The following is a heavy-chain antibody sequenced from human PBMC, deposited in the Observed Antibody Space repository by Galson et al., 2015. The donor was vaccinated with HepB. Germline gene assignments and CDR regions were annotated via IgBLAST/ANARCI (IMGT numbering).Heavy chain of an antibody. J-gene: IGHJ5*02. CDR2: ISGSSSNT. D-gene: IGHD2-15*01. V-gene: IGHV3-23*01. Sequence: SLRLSCAASGFTFSSYAMSWVRQAPGKGLEWVSAISGSSSNTYYADSVKGRFTISRDNSKNTLYLQMNSLRAEDTAVYYCAKVRCSGGSCYSFLGWFDPWGQGTLVTVSS. CDR3: AKVRCSGGSCYSFLGWFDP. CDR1: GFTFSSYA.